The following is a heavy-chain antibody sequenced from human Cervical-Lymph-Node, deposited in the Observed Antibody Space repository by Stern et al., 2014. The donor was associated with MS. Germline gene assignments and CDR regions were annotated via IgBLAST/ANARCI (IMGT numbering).Heavy chain of an antibody. CDR1: GYSFTTYW. Sequence: VQLVESGAEVKKPGASVKVSCQASGYSFTTYWMHWVRQAPGQGLEWMGIINPSCDYTYYPQKFQGRITMNRDTSTSTVYMELSSLRSEDTAVYYCGRVPTTSTSGGGPDYWGQGTLVTVSS. V-gene: IGHV1-46*03. CDR2: INPSCDYT. J-gene: IGHJ4*02. D-gene: IGHD1/OR15-1a*01. CDR3: GRVPTTSTSGGGPDY.